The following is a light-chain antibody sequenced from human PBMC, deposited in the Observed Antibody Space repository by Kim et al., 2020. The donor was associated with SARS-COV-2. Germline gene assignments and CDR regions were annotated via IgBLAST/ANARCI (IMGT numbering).Light chain of an antibody. CDR2: DVS. Sequence: QSALTQPASVSGSPGQSITISCTGTSNDVGGRNYVSWYQHQPGKAPKLMIYDVSERPSGVSHRFSGSKSGNTASLTISELQAEDEADYYCSSYTSTFTWVFGGGTQLTVL. CDR1: SNDVGGRNY. V-gene: IGLV2-14*03. J-gene: IGLJ3*02. CDR3: SSYTSTFTWV.